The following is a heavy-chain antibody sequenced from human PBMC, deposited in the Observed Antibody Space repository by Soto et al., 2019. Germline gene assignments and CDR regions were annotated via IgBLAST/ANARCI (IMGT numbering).Heavy chain of an antibody. CDR2: IYYGGST. D-gene: IGHD6-19*01. CDR3: AGGFSSVVFDV. CDR1: GGSISSYY. J-gene: IGHJ3*01. Sequence: SETLSLTCTVSGGSISSYYWSWIRQPPGKGLEWIGYIYYGGSTNYNPSLKSRVTISIDTSKNQFPLNLFSVTAAVTAVYYCAGGFSSVVFDVWGQGTMVTVSS. V-gene: IGHV4-59*01.